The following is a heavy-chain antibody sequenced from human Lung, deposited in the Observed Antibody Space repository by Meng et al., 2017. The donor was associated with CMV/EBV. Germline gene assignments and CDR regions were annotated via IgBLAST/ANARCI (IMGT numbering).Heavy chain of an antibody. V-gene: IGHV4-4*02. CDR2: IPHRGSS. CDR3: LRRSGGSV. CDR1: GDSITNHNW. Sequence: QVQLRDSGPALLKPSETRSLTCAVSGDSITNHNWWAWVRQPPGKGLEWIGEIPHRGSSAYNPSLKSRVSMSIDKSKNQFSLKLTSVTAADTAVYHCLRRSGGSVWGQGTLVTVSS. D-gene: IGHD3-10*01. J-gene: IGHJ1*01.